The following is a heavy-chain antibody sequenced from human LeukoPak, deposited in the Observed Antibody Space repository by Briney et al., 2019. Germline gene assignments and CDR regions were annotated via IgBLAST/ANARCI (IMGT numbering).Heavy chain of an antibody. CDR3: ARGGVEPALNDY. Sequence: PSETLSLTCTVSGGSISSHYWSWIRQPPGKGLEWIGYIYYSGSTNYNPSLKSRVTISVDTSKNQFSLKLSSATAADTAVYYCARGGVEPALNDYWGQGTLVTVSS. CDR2: IYYSGST. D-gene: IGHD2-2*01. J-gene: IGHJ4*02. CDR1: GGSISSHY. V-gene: IGHV4-59*11.